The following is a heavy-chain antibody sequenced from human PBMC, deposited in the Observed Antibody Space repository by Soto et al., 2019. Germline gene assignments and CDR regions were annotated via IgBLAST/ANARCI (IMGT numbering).Heavy chain of an antibody. J-gene: IGHJ6*02. V-gene: IGHV4-34*01. CDR1: GGSFSGYY. CDR3: ARGVRYYDFWSGYSGGYYYYGMDV. Sequence: KTSETLSLTCAVYGGSFSGYYWSWIRQPPGKGLEWIGEINHSGSTNYNPSLKSRVTISVDTSKNQFSLKLSSVTAADTAVYYCARGVRYYDFWSGYSGGYYYYGMDVWGRGTTVTVSS. D-gene: IGHD3-3*01. CDR2: INHSGST.